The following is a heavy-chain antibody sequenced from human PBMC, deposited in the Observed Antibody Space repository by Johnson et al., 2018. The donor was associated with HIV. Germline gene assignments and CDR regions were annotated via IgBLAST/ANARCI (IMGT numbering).Heavy chain of an antibody. D-gene: IGHD6-19*01. Sequence: QVQLVESGGGVVQPGRSLRLSCAASGFTFSSYAMHWVRQAPGKGLEWVAVISYDGSNKYYADSVKGRFTISRDNSKNTLYLQMNSLRSEDTAVYYWWRPVVAVASTHHAFDIWGQGTMVTVSS. CDR2: ISYDGSNK. V-gene: IGHV3-30-3*01. CDR3: WRPVVAVASTHHAFDI. J-gene: IGHJ3*02. CDR1: GFTFSSYA.